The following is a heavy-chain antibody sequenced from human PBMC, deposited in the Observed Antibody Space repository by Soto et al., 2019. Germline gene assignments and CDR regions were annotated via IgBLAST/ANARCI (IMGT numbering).Heavy chain of an antibody. Sequence: GASVNVSCKASGYTFTGYYMHWVRQAPGQGLEWMGWINPNSGGTNYAQKFQGRVTMTRDTSISTAYMELSRLRSDDTAVYYCARAGAPITIFGVVNWFDPWGQGTLVTVS. V-gene: IGHV1-2*02. CDR1: GYTFTGYY. J-gene: IGHJ5*02. CDR2: INPNSGGT. D-gene: IGHD3-3*01. CDR3: ARAGAPITIFGVVNWFDP.